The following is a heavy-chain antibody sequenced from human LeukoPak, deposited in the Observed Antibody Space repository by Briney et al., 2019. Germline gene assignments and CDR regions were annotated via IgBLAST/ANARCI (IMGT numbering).Heavy chain of an antibody. CDR2: IIPILGIA. CDR1: GGTFSSYA. V-gene: IGHV1-69*04. Sequence: SVKVSCKASGGTFSSYAINWVRQAPGQGLEWMGRIIPILGIANYAQKFQGRVTITADKSTSTAYMELSSLRSEDTAVYYCARDYMVRGHYYYYGMDVWGQGTTVTVSS. CDR3: ARDYMVRGHYYYYGMDV. J-gene: IGHJ6*02. D-gene: IGHD3-10*01.